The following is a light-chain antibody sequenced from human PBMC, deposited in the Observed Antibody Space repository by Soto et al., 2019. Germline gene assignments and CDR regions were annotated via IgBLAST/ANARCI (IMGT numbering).Light chain of an antibody. J-gene: IGLJ2*01. CDR3: SSYTSSSTLVV. CDR1: SSDVGGYNY. V-gene: IGLV2-14*01. CDR2: DVS. Sequence: QSALTQPASVSGSPGQSITISCTGTSSDVGGYNYVSWYQQHPGKAPKLMIYDVSNRPSGVSTRFSGSKSGDTASLTISGLQADVEADYYCSSYTSSSTLVVFGAGTKLTVL.